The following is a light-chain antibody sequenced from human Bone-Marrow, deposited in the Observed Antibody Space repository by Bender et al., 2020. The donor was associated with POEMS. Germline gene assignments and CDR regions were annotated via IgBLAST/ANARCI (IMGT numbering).Light chain of an antibody. J-gene: IGLJ3*02. CDR1: SNDVGTYNL. CDR2: EVT. CDR3: CSYTGGVTVM. Sequence: QSALTQPASVSGSPGQSITFSCSGTSNDVGTYNLVSWYQQHPGKAPKLLIYEVTKRPSGVSTRFSGSKSGNTASLTISGLQAEDEADYYCCSYTGGVTVMFGGGTRLTV. V-gene: IGLV2-23*02.